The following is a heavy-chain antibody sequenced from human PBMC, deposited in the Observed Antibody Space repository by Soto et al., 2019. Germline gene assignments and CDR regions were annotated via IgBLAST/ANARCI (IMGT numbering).Heavy chain of an antibody. J-gene: IGHJ4*02. CDR2: IIPIFGTA. CDR3: ARNTIEYIDVRRLQLGGKFDY. Sequence: QVQLVQSGAEVKKPGSSVKVSCKASGGTFSSYAISWVRQAPGQGLEWMGGIIPIFGTANYAQKFQGRVTITADESTSTAYMELSSLRSEHTAVYYCARNTIEYIDVRRLQLGGKFDYWGQGTLVTVSS. D-gene: IGHD4-4*01. CDR1: GGTFSSYA. V-gene: IGHV1-69*01.